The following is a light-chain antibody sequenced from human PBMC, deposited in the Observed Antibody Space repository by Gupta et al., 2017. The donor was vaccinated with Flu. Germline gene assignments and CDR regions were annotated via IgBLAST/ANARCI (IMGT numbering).Light chain of an antibody. Sequence: ATLSVSPGERATLSGRASQRISSKVAWYQQKPGQAPRLLIYDAYTRHTGVPGRFSGGGSGTEFTLTINSRQSEDFAVYYCQQYDNWPPWTLGQGTKVEIK. CDR3: QQYDNWPPWT. V-gene: IGKV3-15*01. CDR2: DAY. CDR1: QRISSK. J-gene: IGKJ1*01.